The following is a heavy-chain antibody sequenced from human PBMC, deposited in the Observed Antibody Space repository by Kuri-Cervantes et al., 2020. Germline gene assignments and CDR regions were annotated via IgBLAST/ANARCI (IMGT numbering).Heavy chain of an antibody. CDR1: GGSISSYY. Sequence: SETLSLTCTVSGGSISSYYRSWIRQPPGKGPEWIGYIYYSGSTNYNPSLKSRVTISVDTSKNQFSLKLSSVTAADTAVYYCASSFYYDSSGYYVYNWFDPWGQGTLVTVSS. CDR2: IYYSGST. D-gene: IGHD3-22*01. V-gene: IGHV4-59*01. J-gene: IGHJ5*02. CDR3: ASSFYYDSSGYYVYNWFDP.